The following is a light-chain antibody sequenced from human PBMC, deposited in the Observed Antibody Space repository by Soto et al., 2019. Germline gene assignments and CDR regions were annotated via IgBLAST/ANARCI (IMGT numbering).Light chain of an antibody. CDR1: SGHSSYI. J-gene: IGLJ2*01. V-gene: IGLV4-60*03. CDR3: DTWDGNNHVV. Sequence: QSVLTQSSSASASLGSWVKLTCTLSSGHSSYIIAWHQQQPGKAPRYLMKLESGGSYNRGSGAPDRFSGSTSGADRHLTICNPQSEDGADYYRDTWDGNNHVVFGGGTKLTVL. CDR2: LESGGSY.